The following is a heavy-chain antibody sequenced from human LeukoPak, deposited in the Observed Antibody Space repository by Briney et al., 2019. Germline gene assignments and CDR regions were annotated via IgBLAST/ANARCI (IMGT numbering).Heavy chain of an antibody. V-gene: IGHV4-4*09. CDR3: ARLGFIAAAGTGYFDY. D-gene: IGHD6-13*01. J-gene: IGHJ4*02. CDR1: GGSISSYY. CDR2: IYTSGST. Sequence: PSETLSLTCTVSGGSISSYYWSWIRQPPGKGLEWIGYIYTSGSTNYNPSLKSRVTISVDTSKNQFSLKLSSVTAADTAVYYCARLGFIAAAGTGYFDYWGQGTLVTVSS.